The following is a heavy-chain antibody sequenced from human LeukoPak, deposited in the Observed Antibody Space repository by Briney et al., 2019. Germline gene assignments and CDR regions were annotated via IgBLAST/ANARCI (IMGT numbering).Heavy chain of an antibody. V-gene: IGHV1-2*02. Sequence: ASVKVSCKASGYTFTDYYMHWVRQAPGQGLEWMGWINPNSGGTNFAQKFQGRVTMTRDTSISTAYMELSRLRSDDTAVYYCARDLEYQLPMGIWGQGTLVTVSS. CDR2: INPNSGGT. J-gene: IGHJ4*02. CDR3: ARDLEYQLPMGI. D-gene: IGHD2-2*01. CDR1: GYTFTDYY.